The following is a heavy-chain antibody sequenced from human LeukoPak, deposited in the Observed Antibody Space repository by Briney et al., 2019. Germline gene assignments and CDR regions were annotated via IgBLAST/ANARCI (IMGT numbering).Heavy chain of an antibody. CDR3: ARRNYYDSSGRWWYFDY. CDR2: VYYSGST. Sequence: SETLSLTCTVSGGSISSGTYYWGWIRQPPGKGLEWIGSVYYSGSTYYNPSLKSRVTIAVDTSKDQFSLKLSSVTAADTAVYYCARRNYYDSSGRWWYFDYWGQGTLVTVSS. D-gene: IGHD3-22*01. V-gene: IGHV4-39*01. CDR1: GGSISSGTYY. J-gene: IGHJ4*02.